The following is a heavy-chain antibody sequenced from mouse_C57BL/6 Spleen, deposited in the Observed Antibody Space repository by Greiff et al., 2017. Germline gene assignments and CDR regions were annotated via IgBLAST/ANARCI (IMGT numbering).Heavy chain of an antibody. CDR1: GYAFSNYL. CDR2: INPGSGGT. J-gene: IGHJ1*03. CDR3: AREIDEGYFDV. V-gene: IGHV1-54*01. Sequence: VQLQQSGAELVRPGTSVKVSCKASGYAFSNYLIEWVKQRPGQGLEWIGVINPGSGGTNYNEKFKGKATLTADKSSSTANMQLSSLTSEDSAVYFCAREIDEGYFDVWGTGTTVTVSS.